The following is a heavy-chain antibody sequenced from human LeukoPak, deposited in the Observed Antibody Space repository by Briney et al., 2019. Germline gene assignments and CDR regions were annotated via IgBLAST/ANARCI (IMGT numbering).Heavy chain of an antibody. CDR1: GFTFSSYS. CDR2: ISSSSSYK. CDR3: AREPYYYDSSGYYYAMPSDY. J-gene: IGHJ4*02. Sequence: GGSLRLSCAASGFTFSSYSMNWVRQAPGKGLEWVSSISSSSSYKYYADSVKGRFTISRGNAKNSLYLQMNSLRAEDTAVYYCAREPYYYDSSGYYYAMPSDYWGQGTLVTVSS. D-gene: IGHD3-22*01. V-gene: IGHV3-21*01.